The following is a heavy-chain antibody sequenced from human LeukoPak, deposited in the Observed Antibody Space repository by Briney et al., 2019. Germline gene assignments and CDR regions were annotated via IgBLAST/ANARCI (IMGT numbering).Heavy chain of an antibody. V-gene: IGHV3-23*01. Sequence: PGGSLTLSRAPSGFTLSSYAMSWVRQHPGEGLEWFSASSGSGGSTYYADSVKGRFTITRDNSKNTLYLQMNSLRAEDTAVYYCAKVRGSSWYYSDWGQGTLVTVSS. CDR2: SSGSGGST. J-gene: IGHJ4*02. CDR3: AKVRGSSWYYSD. CDR1: GFTLSSYA. D-gene: IGHD6-13*01.